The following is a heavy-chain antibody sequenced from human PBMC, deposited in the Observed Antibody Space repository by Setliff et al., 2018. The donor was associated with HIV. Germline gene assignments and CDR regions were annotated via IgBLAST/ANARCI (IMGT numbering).Heavy chain of an antibody. J-gene: IGHJ6*02. CDR1: GFAFRSFA. Sequence: GGSLRLSCAASGFAFRSFAMNWVRQAPGKGLEWIAYNDLDSRAIYYADSVRGRFTISRDNARDSLYLQMDSLRADDTAVYYCARTRIVGAPPDYAYGMDVWGRGTTVTVSS. D-gene: IGHD1-26*01. V-gene: IGHV3-48*04. CDR2: NDLDSRAI. CDR3: ARTRIVGAPPDYAYGMDV.